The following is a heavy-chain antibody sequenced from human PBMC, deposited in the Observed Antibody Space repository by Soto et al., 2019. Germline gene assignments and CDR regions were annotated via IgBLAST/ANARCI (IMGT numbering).Heavy chain of an antibody. CDR3: ARRENSYYYGSGSYINWFDP. V-gene: IGHV4-39*01. D-gene: IGHD3-10*01. CDR2: IYYSGST. Sequence: SETLSLTCTVSGGSISSSSYYWGWIRQPPGKGLEWIGSIYYSGSTYYNPSLKSRVTISVDTSKNQFSLKLSSVTAADTAVYYCARRENSYYYGSGSYINWFDPWGQGTLVTVSS. J-gene: IGHJ5*02. CDR1: GGSISSSSYY.